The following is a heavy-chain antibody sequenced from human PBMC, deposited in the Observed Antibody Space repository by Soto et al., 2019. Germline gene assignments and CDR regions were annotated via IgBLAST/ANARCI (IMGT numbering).Heavy chain of an antibody. J-gene: IGHJ4*02. CDR3: ARTFDTITYYFDY. CDR1: EFSFSSYA. V-gene: IGHV3-30*16. D-gene: IGHD3-9*01. Sequence: GGSLRVSCAASEFSFSSYAMHWIRQAPGKGLEWVAVISFDGNIIQYADSVKGRFIISRDNSKNTLYLQMNSLRGEDTAVYYCARTFDTITYYFDYWGQGTLVTSPQ. CDR2: ISFDGNII.